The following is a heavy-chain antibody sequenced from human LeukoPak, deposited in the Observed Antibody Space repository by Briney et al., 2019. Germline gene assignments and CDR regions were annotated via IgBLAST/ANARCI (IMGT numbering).Heavy chain of an antibody. D-gene: IGHD3-22*01. Sequence: ASVKVSCKASGYTFTSYGISWVRQAPGQGLEWMGWINTNTGNPTYAQGFTGRFVFSLDTSVSTAYLQISSLKAEDTAVYYCARSYYDSSGYYFDYWGQGTLVTVSS. CDR3: ARSYYDSSGYYFDY. CDR2: INTNTGNP. V-gene: IGHV7-4-1*02. J-gene: IGHJ4*02. CDR1: GYTFTSYG.